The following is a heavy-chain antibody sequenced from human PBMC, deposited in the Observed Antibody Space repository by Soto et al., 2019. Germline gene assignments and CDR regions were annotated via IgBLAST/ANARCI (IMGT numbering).Heavy chain of an antibody. J-gene: IGHJ5*02. CDR1: GDSISSYY. Sequence: QVQLQESGPRLVKPSETLSLTCTVSGDSISSYYWTWIRQPPGKGLEWIGYIYYSGSTNYNPSLKSRVTISVDTSKNQFSLKLTSVTAADTAVYYCASGVATIGPWGQGTLVTVSS. CDR2: IYYSGST. V-gene: IGHV4-59*01. CDR3: ASGVATIGP. D-gene: IGHD5-12*01.